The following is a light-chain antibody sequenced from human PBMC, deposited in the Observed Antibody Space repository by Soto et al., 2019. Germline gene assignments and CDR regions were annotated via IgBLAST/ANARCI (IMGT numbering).Light chain of an antibody. CDR1: QSVSSSY. J-gene: IGKJ4*01. CDR3: QQYGSSPPVT. V-gene: IGKV3-20*01. Sequence: EIVLTQSPGTLSLSPGERATLSCRASQSVSSSYFAWYQQKPGQAPRLLIYGASSRATCIPDRFSGSGSGTDFTLTISRLEPEDFAVYYCQQYGSSPPVTFGGGTKVEIK. CDR2: GAS.